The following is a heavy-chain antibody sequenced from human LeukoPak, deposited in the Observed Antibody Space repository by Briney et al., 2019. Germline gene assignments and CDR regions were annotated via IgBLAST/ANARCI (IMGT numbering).Heavy chain of an antibody. J-gene: IGHJ3*02. V-gene: IGHV3-30*03. CDR1: GFTFSSYG. Sequence: GGSLRLSCAASGFTFSSYGMHWVRQAPGKGLEWVAVISYDGSSKYYADSVKGRFTISRDNSKNTLYLQMNRLRAEDTAVYYCARDWGEGFFSMAFDIWGQGTMVTVSS. CDR2: ISYDGSSK. D-gene: IGHD3-16*01. CDR3: ARDWGEGFFSMAFDI.